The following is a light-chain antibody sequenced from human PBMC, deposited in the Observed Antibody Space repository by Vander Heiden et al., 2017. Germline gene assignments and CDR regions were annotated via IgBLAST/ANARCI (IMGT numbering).Light chain of an antibody. CDR1: QSDSSSY. Sequence: EIVLTKSPGPLSLSPGERATLSCSARQSDSSSYLAWYQQKPGQAPRLLINGASSRSTGIPARFSGSWSATDFTLTISRLEPADFAVYYCQQYGSSPMYTFGQGTKLEIK. CDR2: GAS. V-gene: IGKV3-20*01. J-gene: IGKJ2*01. CDR3: QQYGSSPMYT.